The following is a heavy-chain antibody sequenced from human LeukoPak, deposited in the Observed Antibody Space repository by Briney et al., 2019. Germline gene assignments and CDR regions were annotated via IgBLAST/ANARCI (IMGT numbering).Heavy chain of an antibody. CDR3: AKDGYDSWSGYQIDL. CDR2: ISGSDGST. CDR1: GFTFSSYA. V-gene: IGHV3-23*01. D-gene: IGHD3-3*01. J-gene: IGHJ5*02. Sequence: PGGSLRLSCSASGFTFSSYAMTWVRQAPGKGLEWVSAISGSDGSTYYADSVTGRFTISRDNSKNTLYLQMSSLRVDDTAVYYCAKDGYDSWSGYQIDLWGQGTLVTVSS.